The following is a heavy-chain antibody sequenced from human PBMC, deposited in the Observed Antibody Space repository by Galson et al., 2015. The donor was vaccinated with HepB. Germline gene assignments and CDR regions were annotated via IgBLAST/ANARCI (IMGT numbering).Heavy chain of an antibody. J-gene: IGHJ6*02. D-gene: IGHD3-10*01. CDR3: SRDSGRGFYGMDV. CDR2: INTASGRT. Sequence: SVKVSCKASGYTFIGQYIHWVRQAPGQRLEWMGWINTASGRTEYSQKFQGTVTITKDTSANTAYMEVSSLRSEDTAVYYCSRDSGRGFYGMDVWGQGTTVIVSS. V-gene: IGHV1-3*04. CDR1: GYTFIGQY.